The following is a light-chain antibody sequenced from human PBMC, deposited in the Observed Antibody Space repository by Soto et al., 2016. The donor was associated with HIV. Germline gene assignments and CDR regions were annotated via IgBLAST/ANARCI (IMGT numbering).Light chain of an antibody. CDR3: QVWDSSSDHPFVV. V-gene: IGLV3-21*03. Sequence: SYELTQPPSVSVAPGKTARITCGGNNIGSKSVHWYQQKPGQAPVLAVYDNNDRPSGIPERFSGSNSGNTATLTISRVEAGDEADYYCQVWDSSSDHPFVVFGGGTKLTVL. J-gene: IGLJ2*01. CDR2: DNN. CDR1: NIGSKS.